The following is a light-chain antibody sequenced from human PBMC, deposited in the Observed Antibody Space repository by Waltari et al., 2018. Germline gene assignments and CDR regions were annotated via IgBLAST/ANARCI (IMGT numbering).Light chain of an antibody. J-gene: IGKJ1*01. CDR2: EAS. CDR3: QQYSNWPGT. Sequence: EVVLTQSPATLSLSPGERTPLSCRASQSVSSYLAWDQQKPGQVPRLLIYEASNRATGIPARFSGSGSGTDFALTISSLEPEDFAVYYCQQYSNWPGTFGQGTKVEIK. V-gene: IGKV3-11*01. CDR1: QSVSSY.